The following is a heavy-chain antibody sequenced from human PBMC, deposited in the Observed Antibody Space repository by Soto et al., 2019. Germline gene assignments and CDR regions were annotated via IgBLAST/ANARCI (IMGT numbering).Heavy chain of an antibody. Sequence: EVQLLESGGGLVQPGGSLRLSCAASGFTFSSYAMSWVRQAPGKGLEWVSAISGSGGSTYYADSVKGRFTISRDNSKNTLYLQMNSLRAEDTAVYYCAKKGRDDFWSGYPFDWFDPWGQGTLVTVSS. CDR3: AKKGRDDFWSGYPFDWFDP. V-gene: IGHV3-23*01. CDR1: GFTFSSYA. J-gene: IGHJ5*02. CDR2: ISGSGGST. D-gene: IGHD3-3*01.